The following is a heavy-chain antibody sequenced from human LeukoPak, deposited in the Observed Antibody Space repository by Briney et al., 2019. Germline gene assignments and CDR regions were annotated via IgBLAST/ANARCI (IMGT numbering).Heavy chain of an antibody. Sequence: PGGSLRLSCAASGFTFSGSAIHWVRQASGKGLEWVGRIRDKANSYATAYIASVKGRFTISRDDSKNTAYLQMSSLKTEDTAVYYCTRWDCTTTGCYPFDCWGQGTLVTVSS. CDR3: TRWDCTTTGCYPFDC. D-gene: IGHD2-2*01. J-gene: IGHJ4*02. V-gene: IGHV3-73*01. CDR1: GFTFSGSA. CDR2: IRDKANSYAT.